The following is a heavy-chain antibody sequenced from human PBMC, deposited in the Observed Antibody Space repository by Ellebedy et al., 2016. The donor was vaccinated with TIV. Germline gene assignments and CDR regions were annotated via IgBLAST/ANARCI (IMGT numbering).Heavy chain of an antibody. CDR3: ARDWAVNGPYYFDY. D-gene: IGHD3-16*01. J-gene: IGHJ4*02. CDR2: IGTAGDT. CDR1: GFTFSSYD. V-gene: IGHV3-13*01. Sequence: GGSLRLXCAASGFTFSSYDMHWVRQATGKGLEWVSAIGTAGDTYYPGSVKGRFTISRDNSKNTLYLQMNSLRAEDTAVYHCARDWAVNGPYYFDYWGQGTLVTVSS.